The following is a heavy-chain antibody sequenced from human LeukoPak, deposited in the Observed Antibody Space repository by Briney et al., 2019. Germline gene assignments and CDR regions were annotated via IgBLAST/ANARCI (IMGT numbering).Heavy chain of an antibody. CDR2: ISSSSSTI. D-gene: IGHD6-19*01. CDR3: ARDGFVEVAGFDY. CDR1: GFTFSSYS. J-gene: IGHJ4*02. V-gene: IGHV3-48*04. Sequence: GGSLRLSCAASGFTFSSYSMNWVRQAPGKGLEWVSYISSSSSTIYYADSVKGRFTISRDNAKNSLYLQMNSLRAEDTAVYYCARDGFVEVAGFDYWGQGTLVTVSS.